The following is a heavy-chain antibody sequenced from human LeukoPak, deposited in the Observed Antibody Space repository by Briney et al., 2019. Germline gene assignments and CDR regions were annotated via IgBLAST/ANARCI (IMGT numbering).Heavy chain of an antibody. J-gene: IGHJ1*01. D-gene: IGHD4-17*01. CDR2: IIPIFGTA. Sequence: ASVKVSCEASGGTFSSYAISWVRQAPGQGLEWMGGIIPIFGTANYAQKFQGRVAITADESTSTAYMELSSLRSEDTAVYYCARPRYGDYGEYFQHWGQGTLVTVSS. V-gene: IGHV1-69*13. CDR3: ARPRYGDYGEYFQH. CDR1: GGTFSSYA.